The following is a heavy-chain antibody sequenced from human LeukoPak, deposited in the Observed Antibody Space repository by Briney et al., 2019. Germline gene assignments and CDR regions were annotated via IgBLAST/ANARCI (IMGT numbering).Heavy chain of an antibody. J-gene: IGHJ4*02. Sequence: GGSLRLSCAASGFTFSSYAMSWVRQAPGQGLEWVSAISDSGGNTYYADSVKGRFTISRDNSKNTLYLQMNSLRAEDTAVYYCAKQDIRSSSWYDWGQGTLVTVSS. CDR2: ISDSGGNT. V-gene: IGHV3-23*01. CDR3: AKQDIRSSSWYD. CDR1: GFTFSSYA. D-gene: IGHD6-19*01.